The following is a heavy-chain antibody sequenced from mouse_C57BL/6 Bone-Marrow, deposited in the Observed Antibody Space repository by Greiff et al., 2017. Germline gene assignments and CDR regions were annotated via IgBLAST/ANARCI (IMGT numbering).Heavy chain of an antibody. CDR1: GYTFTTYP. V-gene: IGHV1-47*01. CDR3: ARGGNYGGYYCDD. Sequence: VKLMESGAELVKPGASVQMSCKASGYTFTTYPIEWMKQNHGKSLEWIGNFHPYNDDTKYNEKFKGKATLTVEKSSSTVYLELSRLTSDDSAVYYCARGGNYGGYYCDDWGQGSTLTVSS. CDR2: FHPYNDDT. D-gene: IGHD2-1*01. J-gene: IGHJ2*01.